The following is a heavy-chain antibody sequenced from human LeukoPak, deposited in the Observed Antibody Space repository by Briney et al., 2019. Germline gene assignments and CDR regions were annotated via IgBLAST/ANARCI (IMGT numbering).Heavy chain of an antibody. J-gene: IGHJ4*02. CDR2: ISSSSSYI. D-gene: IGHD6-19*01. Sequence: PGGSLRLSCAASGFTFSSYSMNWVRQAPGKGLEWVSPISSSSSYIYYADSVKGRFTISRDNAKNSLYLQMNSLRAEDTAVYYCARGVRIAVAGYIDYWGQGTLVTVSS. CDR1: GFTFSSYS. V-gene: IGHV3-21*01. CDR3: ARGVRIAVAGYIDY.